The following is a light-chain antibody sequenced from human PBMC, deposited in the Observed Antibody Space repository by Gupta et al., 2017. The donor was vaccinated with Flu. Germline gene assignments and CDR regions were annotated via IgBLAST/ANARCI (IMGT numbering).Light chain of an antibody. Sequence: GDRVTITCRASEDIRSSLAWYHQTPGKAPKLLIYAASTLRSGVPSRCSGSGAGTEFILTISSLQPEDFATYYCQQVDSYPLTFGGGTEVEIK. CDR2: AAS. V-gene: IGKV1-9*01. J-gene: IGKJ4*01. CDR3: QQVDSYPLT. CDR1: EDIRSS.